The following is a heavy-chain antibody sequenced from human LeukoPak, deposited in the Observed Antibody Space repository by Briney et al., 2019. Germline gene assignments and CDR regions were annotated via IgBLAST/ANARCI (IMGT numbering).Heavy chain of an antibody. CDR1: GYSFTSGHY. CDR2: IYHTGSA. D-gene: IGHD3-9*01. Sequence: SETLSLTCSVSGYSFTSGHYWGWIRQPPGKGLEWIANIYHTGSAHYNPSLKSRVTISVDTSKNQFSLKLSSVTAADTAVYYCARSPYYDILTGYFLDFDYWGQGTLVTVSS. V-gene: IGHV4-38-2*01. CDR3: ARSPYYDILTGYFLDFDY. J-gene: IGHJ4*02.